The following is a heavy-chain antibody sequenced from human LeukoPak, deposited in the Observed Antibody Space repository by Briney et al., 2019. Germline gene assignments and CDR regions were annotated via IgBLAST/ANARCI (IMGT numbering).Heavy chain of an antibody. CDR2: IYHSGMT. D-gene: IGHD1-26*01. J-gene: IGHJ6*03. CDR1: GFSISNGYF. Sequence: SETLSLTCDVSGFSISNGYFWAWIRQSPGKGLEWIGSIYHSGMTYYNPSLKSQFSIEVDTSKNQFSLKMRSATAADTAVYLCARAGPVKWNYYYMDVWGKGTTVTVSS. CDR3: ARAGPVKWNYYYMDV. V-gene: IGHV4-38-2*01.